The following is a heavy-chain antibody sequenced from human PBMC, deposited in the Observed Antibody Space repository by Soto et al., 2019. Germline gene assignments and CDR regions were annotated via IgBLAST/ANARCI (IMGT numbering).Heavy chain of an antibody. V-gene: IGHV4-39*01. J-gene: IGHJ4*02. Sequence: ETLSLTCTVSGGSVSNSNYYWGWIRQSPGKGLEWIGSVYYRGRSYSKSSVKSRVTISVDTSKNQFSLDLNSVTASDTAVYFCVSQRTSVLTQAYFDYWGPGALVTVSS. CDR3: VSQRTSVLTQAYFDY. CDR2: VYYRGRS. CDR1: GGSVSNSNYY. D-gene: IGHD2-8*01.